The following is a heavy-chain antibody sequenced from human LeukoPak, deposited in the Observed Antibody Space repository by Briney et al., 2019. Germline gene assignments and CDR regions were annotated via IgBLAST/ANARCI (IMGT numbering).Heavy chain of an antibody. V-gene: IGHV3-21*01. CDR2: ISSSSSYI. CDR3: ATIATYYDFWSGDTTLVNPNWFDP. D-gene: IGHD3-3*01. Sequence: GGSLRLSCAPSGFTLSTYSMNWVRQAPGKGLEWVSSISSSSSYIYYADSVKGRFTISRDNAKNSLYLQMNSLRAEDTAVYYCATIATYYDFWSGDTTLVNPNWFDPWGQGTLVTVSS. CDR1: GFTLSTYS. J-gene: IGHJ5*02.